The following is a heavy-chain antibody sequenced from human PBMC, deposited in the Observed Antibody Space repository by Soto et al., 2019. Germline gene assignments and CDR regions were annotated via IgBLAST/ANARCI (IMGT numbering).Heavy chain of an antibody. CDR1: GYAFTTSW. CDR2: IYPRDSDT. J-gene: IGHJ5*02. D-gene: IGHD2-15*01. CDR3: ETLLVVAVPGGWFDP. V-gene: IGHV5-51*01. Sequence: PGESLKISCQGSGYAFTTSWIAWVRQMPGKGLEWMGAIYPRDSDTKYSPSFQGQVTLSVDNSINTAFLQWRSLKASDTAMYYCETLLVVAVPGGWFDPWGRGTPVTVSS.